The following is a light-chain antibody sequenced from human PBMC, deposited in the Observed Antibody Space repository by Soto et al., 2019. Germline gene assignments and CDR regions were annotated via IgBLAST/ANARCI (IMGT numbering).Light chain of an antibody. CDR3: QHYGDSLFT. J-gene: IGKJ3*01. Sequence: EIVLTQSPDTLSLSPGESVTLSCRASQSLSSSNLAWYQQKPGQAPRLLIYYSSIRATGIPDRFSGSGSGTDFTLTIRRLEPEDFAVFDCQHYGDSLFTFGPGTKVDIK. CDR2: YSS. CDR1: QSLSSSN. V-gene: IGKV3-20*01.